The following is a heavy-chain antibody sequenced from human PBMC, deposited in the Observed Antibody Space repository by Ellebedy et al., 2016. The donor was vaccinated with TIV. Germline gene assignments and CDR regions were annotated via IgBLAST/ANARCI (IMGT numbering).Heavy chain of an antibody. CDR1: GFTFSSYA. J-gene: IGHJ4*02. Sequence: GESLKISCSASGFTFSSYAMHWVRQAPGKGLMWVSNIDSDGSTTIYADSVKGRFTISRDNAKNTLYLQMNSLTVEDTGVYYCARGSDGQDYWGQGTLVTVSS. CDR2: IDSDGSTT. V-gene: IGHV3-74*01. CDR3: ARGSDGQDY. D-gene: IGHD2-8*01.